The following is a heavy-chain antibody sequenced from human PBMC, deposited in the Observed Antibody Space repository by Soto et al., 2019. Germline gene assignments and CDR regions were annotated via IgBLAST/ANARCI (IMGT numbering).Heavy chain of an antibody. CDR1: GGSFSGYY. Sequence: SETLSLTCAVYGGSFSGYYWSWIRQPPGKGLEWIGEINHSGSTNYNPSLKSRVTISVDTSKNQFSLKLSSVTAADTAVYYCARRVRMVRGPQVLMAYYFDYWGQGTLVTVSS. D-gene: IGHD3-10*01. J-gene: IGHJ4*02. CDR2: INHSGST. V-gene: IGHV4-34*01. CDR3: ARRVRMVRGPQVLMAYYFDY.